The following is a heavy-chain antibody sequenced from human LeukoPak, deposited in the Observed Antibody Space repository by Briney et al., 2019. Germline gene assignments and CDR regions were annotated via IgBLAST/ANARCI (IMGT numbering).Heavy chain of an antibody. J-gene: IGHJ4*02. CDR2: ISSSSSYI. Sequence: GGSLRLSCAASGFTFSSYSMNWVRQAPRKGLEWVSSISSSSSYIYYADSVKGRFTISRDNAKNSLYLQMNSLRAGDTAVYYCARSPGCSSTSCYPGDYWGQGTLVTVSS. CDR3: ARSPGCSSTSCYPGDY. CDR1: GFTFSSYS. D-gene: IGHD2-2*01. V-gene: IGHV3-21*01.